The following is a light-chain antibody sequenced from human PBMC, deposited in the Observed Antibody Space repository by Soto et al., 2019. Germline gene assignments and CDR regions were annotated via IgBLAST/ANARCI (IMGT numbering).Light chain of an antibody. Sequence: QSVLTQPASVSGSPGQSITISCTGTSSDVGSYNLVSWYQQHPGKAPKLMIYEGSKRPSGVSNRFSGSKSGNTASLTISGLQAEDEADYYCCSHAGSSTFPVVFGGGTKLTVL. CDR1: SSDVGSYNL. J-gene: IGLJ2*01. V-gene: IGLV2-23*03. CDR3: CSHAGSSTFPVV. CDR2: EGS.